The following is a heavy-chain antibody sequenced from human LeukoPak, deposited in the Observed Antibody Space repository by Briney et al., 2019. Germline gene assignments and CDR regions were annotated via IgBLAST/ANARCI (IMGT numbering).Heavy chain of an antibody. CDR2: ISYDGSNK. V-gene: IGHV3-30-3*01. CDR1: GFTFSSYA. CDR3: ARDWYSYGYVYYFDY. Sequence: GGSLRLSCAASGFTFSSYAMHWVRQAPGKGLEWVAVISYDGSNKYYADSVKGRFTISRDNSKNTLYLQMNSLRAEDTAVYYCARDWYSYGYVYYFDYWGQGTLVTVSS. D-gene: IGHD5-18*01. J-gene: IGHJ4*02.